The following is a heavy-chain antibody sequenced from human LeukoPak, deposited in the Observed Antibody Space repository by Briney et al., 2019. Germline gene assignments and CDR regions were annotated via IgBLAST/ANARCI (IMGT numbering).Heavy chain of an antibody. V-gene: IGHV3-9*01. J-gene: IGHJ6*03. CDR2: ISWNSGSI. CDR1: GFTFDDYA. D-gene: IGHD4-17*01. Sequence: GGSLRLSCAASGFTFDDYAMHWVRQAPGKGLEWVSGISWNSGSIDYADSVKGRFTISRDNAKNSLYLQMNSLRAEDTAVYYCAKTTDNYYYYYMDVWGKGTTVTVSS. CDR3: AKTTDNYYYYYMDV.